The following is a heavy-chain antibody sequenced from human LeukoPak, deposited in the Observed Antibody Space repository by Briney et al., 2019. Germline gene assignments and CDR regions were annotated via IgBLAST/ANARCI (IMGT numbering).Heavy chain of an antibody. CDR1: GYTFTSYG. V-gene: IGHV1-18*01. J-gene: IGHJ4*02. CDR3: ARALTPGLAVAGSAPGY. D-gene: IGHD6-19*01. Sequence: ASVKVSCKASGYTFTSYGISWVRQAPGQGLEWMGWISAYNGNTNYAQKLQGRVTMTTDTSTSTAYMELRSVRSDDTAVYYCARALTPGLAVAGSAPGYWGQGTLVTVSS. CDR2: ISAYNGNT.